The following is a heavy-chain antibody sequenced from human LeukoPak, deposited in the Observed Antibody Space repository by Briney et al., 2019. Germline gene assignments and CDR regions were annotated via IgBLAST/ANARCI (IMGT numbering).Heavy chain of an antibody. V-gene: IGHV3-30*02. CDR2: IRYDGSNK. J-gene: IGHJ5*02. D-gene: IGHD2-21*01. CDR1: GFTFSSYG. CDR3: AADLWFQPTLDWFDP. Sequence: PGGSLRLSYAASGFTFSSYGMHWVRQAPGRGLEWVAFIRYDGSNKYYADSVKGRFTISRDNSKNTLYLQMNSLRAEDTAVYYCAADLWFQPTLDWFDPWGQGTLVTVSS.